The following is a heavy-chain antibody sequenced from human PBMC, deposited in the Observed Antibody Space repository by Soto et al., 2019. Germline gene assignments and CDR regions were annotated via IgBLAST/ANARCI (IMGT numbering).Heavy chain of an antibody. Sequence: GGSLRLSCAASGFPFSGYAMSWVRQVPGKGLEWVSALTPGGETTYYADSVKGRFTISRDNSKNTLYLQMDGLRAEDTAVYYCAKESGSMVRGVIITRFDYWGQGTLVTAPQ. J-gene: IGHJ4*02. CDR1: GFPFSGYA. CDR2: LTPGGETT. CDR3: AKESGSMVRGVIITRFDY. V-gene: IGHV3-23*01. D-gene: IGHD3-10*01.